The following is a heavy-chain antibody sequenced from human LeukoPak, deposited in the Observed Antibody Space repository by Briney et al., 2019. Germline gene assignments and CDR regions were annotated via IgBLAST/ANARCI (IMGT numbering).Heavy chain of an antibody. CDR3: ARTPSSGGTTFDY. V-gene: IGHV1-69*01. J-gene: IGHJ4*02. CDR1: GGTFSNYA. CDR2: IIPIFGTA. Sequence: ASVKVSCKASGGTFSNYAISWERQAPGQGLEWMGGIIPIFGTANYAQKFQGRVTITADESTSTAYMELSSLRSDDTAVYYCARTPSSGGTTFDYWGQGTLVTVSS. D-gene: IGHD6-19*01.